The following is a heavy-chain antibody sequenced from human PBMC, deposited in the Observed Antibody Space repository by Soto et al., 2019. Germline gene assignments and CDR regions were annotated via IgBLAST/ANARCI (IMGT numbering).Heavy chain of an antibody. CDR1: GFTFSNFG. D-gene: IGHD2-2*01. CDR3: ARGGYSVVVPGATDY. Sequence: GGSLRLSCAASGFTFSNFGMNWVRQAPGKGLEWVSYITGSSDAIYYADSVKGRFTISRDNAKNSLYLQMSSLRDEDTAVYYCARGGYSVVVPGATDYWGQGTLVTVSS. V-gene: IGHV3-48*02. J-gene: IGHJ4*02. CDR2: ITGSSDAI.